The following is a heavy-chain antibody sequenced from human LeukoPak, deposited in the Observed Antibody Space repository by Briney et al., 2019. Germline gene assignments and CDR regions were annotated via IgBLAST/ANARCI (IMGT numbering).Heavy chain of an antibody. CDR1: GYTFTGYY. J-gene: IGHJ6*03. CDR3: ASGPGRRGYYYYYMDV. D-gene: IGHD3-10*01. Sequence: ASVKVSCKASGYTFTGYYIHWVRQAPGQGLEWMGWIKPNSGDTNYAQKFQGRVTMTRDTSISTVYMELSRLRFDDTAVYYCASGPGRRGYYYYYMDVWGKGTTVTISS. V-gene: IGHV1-2*02. CDR2: IKPNSGDT.